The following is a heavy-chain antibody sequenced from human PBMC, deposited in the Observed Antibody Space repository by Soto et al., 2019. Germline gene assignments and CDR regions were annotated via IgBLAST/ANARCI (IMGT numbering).Heavy chain of an antibody. CDR2: IHDSGST. D-gene: IGHD6-19*01. CDR3: ARQWAGGSGGWWVDI. J-gene: IGHJ3*02. Sequence: SETLSLTCTVSGGSISSDSWSWIRQPPGKGLEWIGYIHDSGSTNYNPSLKSRITILVDTSKNQSSLKLSSVTAADTAVYHCARQWAGGSGGWWVDIGGQGTLVPVS. CDR1: GGSISSDS. V-gene: IGHV4-59*08.